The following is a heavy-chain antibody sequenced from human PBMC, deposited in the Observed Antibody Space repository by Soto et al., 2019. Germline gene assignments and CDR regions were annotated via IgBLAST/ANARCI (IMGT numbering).Heavy chain of an antibody. CDR2: ISAYNGNT. CDR3: ARRVAYCSSTSCYPGLFDY. J-gene: IGHJ4*02. D-gene: IGHD2-2*01. Sequence: VASVKVSCKASGYTFTSYGISWVRQAPGQGLEWMGWISAYNGNTNYAQKLQGRVTMTTDTSTSTAYMELRSLRSDDTAVYYCARRVAYCSSTSCYPGLFDYWGQGTLVTVSS. V-gene: IGHV1-18*01. CDR1: GYTFTSYG.